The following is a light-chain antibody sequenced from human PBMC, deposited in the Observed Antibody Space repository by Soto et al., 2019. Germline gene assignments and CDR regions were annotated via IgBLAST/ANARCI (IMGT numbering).Light chain of an antibody. V-gene: IGKV1-39*01. Sequence: DIQMTQSPSPLSASVGDRVTITCRASQSISNYLNWYQQKPGKAPKLLMYAASSLQSGVPSRFSGSGSGTDVTLTISSLQPEDFATYYCQRSYSTPRTFGQGTKVEIK. CDR2: AAS. CDR3: QRSYSTPRT. J-gene: IGKJ1*01. CDR1: QSISNY.